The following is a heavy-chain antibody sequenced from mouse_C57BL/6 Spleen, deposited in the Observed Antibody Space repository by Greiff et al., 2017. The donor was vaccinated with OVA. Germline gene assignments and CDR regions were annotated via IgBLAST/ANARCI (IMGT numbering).Heavy chain of an antibody. Sequence: VQLQQPGAELVKPGASVKLSCKASGYTFTSYWMHWVKQRPGQGLEWIGMIHPNSGSTNYNEKFKSKATLTVDKSSSTAYMQLSSLTSEDSAVYYCARSFNYYGSSYFDYWGQGTTLTVSS. D-gene: IGHD1-1*01. J-gene: IGHJ2*01. CDR2: IHPNSGST. V-gene: IGHV1-64*01. CDR1: GYTFTSYW. CDR3: ARSFNYYGSSYFDY.